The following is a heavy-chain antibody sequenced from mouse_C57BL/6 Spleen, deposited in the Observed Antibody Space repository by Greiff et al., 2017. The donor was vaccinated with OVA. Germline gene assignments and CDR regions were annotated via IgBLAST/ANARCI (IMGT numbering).Heavy chain of an antibody. CDR1: GYAFSSSW. CDR3: ARGSTTFDFDY. D-gene: IGHD1-1*01. V-gene: IGHV1-82*01. J-gene: IGHJ2*01. Sequence: QVQLQQSGPELVKPGASVKISCKASGYAFSSSWMNWVKQRPGKGLEWIGRIYPGDGDTNYNGKFKGKATLTADKSSSTAYMQLSSLTSEDSAVYFCARGSTTFDFDYWGQGTALTVSS. CDR2: IYPGDGDT.